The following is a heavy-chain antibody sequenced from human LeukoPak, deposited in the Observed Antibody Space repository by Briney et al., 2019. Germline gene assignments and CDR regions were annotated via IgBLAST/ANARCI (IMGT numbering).Heavy chain of an antibody. Sequence: ASVKVSCKASGYTFTTYAMNWVRQAPGQGLEWMGWINTNTGNPAYAQGFTGRFVFSLDTSVSTAYLQISSLKAEDTAVYYCARDSESLATSRGHAFDIWGQGTMVTVSS. D-gene: IGHD5-24*01. V-gene: IGHV7-4-1*02. CDR2: INTNTGNP. CDR1: GYTFTTYA. J-gene: IGHJ3*02. CDR3: ARDSESLATSRGHAFDI.